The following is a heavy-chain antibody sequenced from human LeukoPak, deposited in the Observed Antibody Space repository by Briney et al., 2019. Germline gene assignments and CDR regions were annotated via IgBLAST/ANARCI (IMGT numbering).Heavy chain of an antibody. Sequence: SQTLSLTCTVSGGSISSGSYYWSWIRQPAGKGLEWIGRIYTSGSTNYNPSLKSRVTISVDTSKNQFSLKLSSVTAADTAVYYCARELEFDYWGQGTLVTVSS. CDR1: GGSISSGSYY. CDR3: ARELEFDY. V-gene: IGHV4-61*02. CDR2: IYTSGST. J-gene: IGHJ4*02.